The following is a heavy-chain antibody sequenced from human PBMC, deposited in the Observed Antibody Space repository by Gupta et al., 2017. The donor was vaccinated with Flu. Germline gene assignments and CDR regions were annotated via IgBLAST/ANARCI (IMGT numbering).Heavy chain of an antibody. CDR1: GFTFSDYG. J-gene: IGHJ4*02. CDR2: LWYDGTNK. CDR3: ARDHDVITASGTGSPLY. D-gene: IGHD6-13*01. Sequence: SGFTFSDYGMHWVRQAPGKGLEWVAVLWYDGTNKYYADSVKGRFTISRDNSKNTLFLQMNGLRVEDTAVYYCARDHDVITASGTGSPLYWGQGTLVTVAS. V-gene: IGHV3-33*01.